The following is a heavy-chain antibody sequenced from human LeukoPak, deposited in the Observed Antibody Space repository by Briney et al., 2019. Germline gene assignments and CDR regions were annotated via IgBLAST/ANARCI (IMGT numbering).Heavy chain of an antibody. Sequence: GGSLRLSCAASGFTFSSYAMHWVRQAPGKGLEWVAVISYDGSNKYYADSVKGRFTISRDNSKNTLYLQMNSLRAEDTAVYYCARDDYCSSTSCYRYFQHWGQGTLVTVSS. CDR2: ISYDGSNK. J-gene: IGHJ1*01. CDR1: GFTFSSYA. CDR3: ARDDYCSSTSCYRYFQH. D-gene: IGHD2-2*01. V-gene: IGHV3-30*04.